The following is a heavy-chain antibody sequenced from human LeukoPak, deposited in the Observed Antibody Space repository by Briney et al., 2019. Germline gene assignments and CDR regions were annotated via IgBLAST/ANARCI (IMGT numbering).Heavy chain of an antibody. CDR2: ISGSGGRA. D-gene: IGHD6-13*01. CDR1: GFTSSSYA. CDR3: AKFAGYSSNWYNVEDFQD. Sequence: GGSLRLSCAGSGFTSSSYAMSWVRQAPGKGLEWVSAISGSGGRAYYADSVKGRFTISRDNSQNTLYVQMNSLRAEDTAVYYCAKFAGYSSNWYNVEDFQDWGQGTLVTVSS. V-gene: IGHV3-23*01. J-gene: IGHJ1*01.